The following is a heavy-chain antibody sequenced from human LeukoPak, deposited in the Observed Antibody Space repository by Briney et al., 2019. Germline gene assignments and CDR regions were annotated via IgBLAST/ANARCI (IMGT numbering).Heavy chain of an antibody. Sequence: GGSLRLSCAAPGLVTDDYAIHWVRQAPGKGLEGVSLISGDGGSTFYADSVRGRFTISRDNSKNSLSLQMSSLRSEDTALYFCVRESKRSGWFDHWGQGTLVTVSS. CDR3: VRESKRSGWFDH. CDR1: GLVTDDYA. J-gene: IGHJ5*02. V-gene: IGHV3-43*02. D-gene: IGHD1-26*01. CDR2: ISGDGGST.